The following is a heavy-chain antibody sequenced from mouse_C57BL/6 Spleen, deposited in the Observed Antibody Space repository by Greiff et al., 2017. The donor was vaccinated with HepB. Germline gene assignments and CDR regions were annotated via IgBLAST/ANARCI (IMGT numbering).Heavy chain of an antibody. D-gene: IGHD1-1*01. CDR3: ARSFNYGSSYYAMDY. V-gene: IGHV5-17*01. CDR2: ISSGSSTI. J-gene: IGHJ4*01. CDR1: GFTFSDYG. Sequence: EVQVVESGGGLVKPGGSLKLSCAASGFTFSDYGMHWVRQAPEKGLEWVAYISSGSSTIYYADTVKGRFTISRDNAKNTLFLQMTSLRSEDTAMYYCARSFNYGSSYYAMDYWGQGTSVTVSS.